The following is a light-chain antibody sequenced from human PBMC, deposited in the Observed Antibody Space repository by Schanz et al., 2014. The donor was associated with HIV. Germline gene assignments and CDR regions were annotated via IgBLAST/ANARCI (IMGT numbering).Light chain of an antibody. Sequence: QSALTQPPAASGSPGQSVTISCTEASGDVSVHNYVSWYQQHPGKAPKLIIFDVSERPSAVPDRFSGSKSGNTASLTVSGLQAEDEADYYCCSYAGSSDVVFGGGTKLT. CDR1: SGDVSVHNY. V-gene: IGLV2-8*01. CDR2: DVS. J-gene: IGLJ2*01. CDR3: CSYAGSSDVV.